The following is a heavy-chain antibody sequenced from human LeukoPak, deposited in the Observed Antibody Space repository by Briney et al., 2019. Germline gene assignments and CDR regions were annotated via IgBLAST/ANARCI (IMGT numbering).Heavy chain of an antibody. CDR3: ARGPFDYSNYYYYYYMDV. V-gene: IGHV1-69*05. D-gene: IGHD4-11*01. J-gene: IGHJ6*03. CDR2: IIPIFGTA. Sequence: LVKVSCKASGGTFSSYAISWVRQAPGQGLEWMGGIIPIFGTANYAQKFQGRVTITTDESTSTAYMELSSLRSEDTAVYYCARGPFDYSNYYYYYYMDVWGKGTTVTVSS. CDR1: GGTFSSYA.